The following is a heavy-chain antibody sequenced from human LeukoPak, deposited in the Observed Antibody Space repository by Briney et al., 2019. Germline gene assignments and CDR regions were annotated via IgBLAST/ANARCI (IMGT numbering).Heavy chain of an antibody. CDR3: AKDRQNYYGSGHYFDY. D-gene: IGHD3-10*01. CDR2: TSGSGEST. J-gene: IGHJ4*02. Sequence: PGGSLRLSCAASGFTFSSYVMIWVRQAPGKGLEWVSGTSGSGESTYYADYVKGRFTISRDNSKNTLFLQMSSLRAEDTAIYYCAKDRQNYYGSGHYFDYWGQGTLVTVSS. V-gene: IGHV3-23*01. CDR1: GFTFSSYV.